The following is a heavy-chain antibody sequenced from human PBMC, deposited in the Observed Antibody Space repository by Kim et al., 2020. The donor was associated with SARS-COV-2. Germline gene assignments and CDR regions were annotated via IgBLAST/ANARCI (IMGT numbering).Heavy chain of an antibody. J-gene: IGHJ6*02. CDR1: GFTFSSYS. CDR2: ISSSSSTI. V-gene: IGHV3-48*02. Sequence: GGSLRLSCAASGFTFSSYSMNWVRQAPGKGLEWVAYISSSSSTIYYADSVKGRFTISRDNAKNSLYLQMNSLRDEDTAVYYCARDDIVVVPAAHYYYYYGMDVWGQGTTVTVSS. CDR3: ARDDIVVVPAAHYYYYYGMDV. D-gene: IGHD2-2*01.